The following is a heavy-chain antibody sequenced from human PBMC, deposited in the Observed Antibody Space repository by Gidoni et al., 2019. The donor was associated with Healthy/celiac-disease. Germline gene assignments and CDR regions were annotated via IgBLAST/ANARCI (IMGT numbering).Heavy chain of an antibody. CDR2: INHSGST. CDR1: GGSFSGYY. J-gene: IGHJ4*02. Sequence: QVQLQQWGAGLLKPSETLSLTCAVYGGSFSGYYWSWIRQPPGKGLEWIGEINHSGSTNYNPSLKSRVTISVDTSKNQFSLKLSSVTAADTAVYYCARTTGFGELDWGQGTLLTVSS. CDR3: ARTTGFGELD. V-gene: IGHV4-34*01. D-gene: IGHD3-10*01.